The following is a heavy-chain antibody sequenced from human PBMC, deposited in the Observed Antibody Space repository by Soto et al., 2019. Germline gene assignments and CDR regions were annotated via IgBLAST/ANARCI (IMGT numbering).Heavy chain of an antibody. CDR3: ARSGADLYCSGGSCYSVGYYGMDV. CDR1: GGTFSSYA. J-gene: IGHJ6*04. V-gene: IGHV1-69*06. D-gene: IGHD2-15*01. Sequence: GSSVKVSWQDSGGTFSSYAISWVRQAPGQGLEWMGGIIPIFGTANYAQKFQGRVTVTADKSTSTAYMELSSLRSEDPAVYCCARSGADLYCSGGSCYSVGYYGMDVGGEGTTVTVST. CDR2: IIPIFGTA.